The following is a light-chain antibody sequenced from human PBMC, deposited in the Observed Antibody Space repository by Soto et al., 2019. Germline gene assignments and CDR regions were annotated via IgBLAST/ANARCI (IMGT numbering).Light chain of an antibody. CDR2: DAS. CDR3: QQRSNCPPWT. J-gene: IGKJ1*01. CDR1: QSVSSS. Sequence: IVLTQSPANLSLSPGERAALACGASQSVSSSLAWYQQKPGQAPRLLLYDASNSATGIPARFCGSGSWTNFTLTISSLETEDFAVYYCQQRSNCPPWTFGQGTKVDIK. V-gene: IGKV3-11*01.